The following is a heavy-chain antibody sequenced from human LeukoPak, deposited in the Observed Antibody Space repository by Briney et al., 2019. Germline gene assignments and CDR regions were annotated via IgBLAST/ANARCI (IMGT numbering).Heavy chain of an antibody. V-gene: IGHV4-61*01. CDR2: IYYSGST. CDR3: ARGGYSYGYDAFDI. D-gene: IGHD5-18*01. CDR1: GGSISSGIYY. J-gene: IGHJ3*02. Sequence: SETLSLTCTVSGGSISSGIYYWSWIRQPPGKGLEWIGYIYYSGSTNYNPSLKSRVTISVDTSKNQFSLKLSSVTAADTAVYYCARGGYSYGYDAFDIWGQGTMVTVSS.